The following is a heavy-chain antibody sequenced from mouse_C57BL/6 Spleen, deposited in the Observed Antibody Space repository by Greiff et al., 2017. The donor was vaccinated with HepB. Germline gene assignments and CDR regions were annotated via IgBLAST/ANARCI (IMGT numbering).Heavy chain of an antibody. CDR1: GYTFTSYG. CDR3: ARRRDYYGSSYEDYYAMDY. D-gene: IGHD1-1*01. J-gene: IGHJ4*01. CDR2: IYPRSGNT. Sequence: QVQLKESGAELARPGASVKLSCKASGYTFTSYGISWVKQRTGQGLEWIGEIYPRSGNTYYNEKFKGKATLTADKSSSTAYMELRSLTSEDSAVYFCARRRDYYGSSYEDYYAMDYWGQGTSVTVSS. V-gene: IGHV1-81*01.